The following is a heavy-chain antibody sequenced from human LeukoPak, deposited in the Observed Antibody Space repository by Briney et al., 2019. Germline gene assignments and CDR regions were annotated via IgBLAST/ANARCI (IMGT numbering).Heavy chain of an antibody. CDR3: ARYYSNKGGWFDP. D-gene: IGHD4-11*01. CDR1: GFTFSSYA. Sequence: GGSLRLSCAASGFTFSSYARHWIRQAPGKGLEWVAVISYDGSNKYYADSVKGRFTISRDNSKNTLYLQMNSLRAEDTAVHYCARYYSNKGGWFDPWGQGTLVTVSS. V-gene: IGHV3-30*04. CDR2: ISYDGSNK. J-gene: IGHJ5*02.